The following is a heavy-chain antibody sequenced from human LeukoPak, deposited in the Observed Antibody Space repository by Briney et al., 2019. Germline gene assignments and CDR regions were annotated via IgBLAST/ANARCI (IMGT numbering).Heavy chain of an antibody. Sequence: GSLRLSCAASGFTFSSYAMSWIRQPPGKGLEWIGEINHSGSTNYNPSLKSRVTISVDTSKNQFSLKLSSVTAADTAVYYCARGKHSSSWYFYAFDIWGQGTMVTVSS. V-gene: IGHV4-34*01. CDR2: INHSGST. CDR3: ARGKHSSSWYFYAFDI. J-gene: IGHJ3*02. D-gene: IGHD6-13*01. CDR1: GFTFSSYA.